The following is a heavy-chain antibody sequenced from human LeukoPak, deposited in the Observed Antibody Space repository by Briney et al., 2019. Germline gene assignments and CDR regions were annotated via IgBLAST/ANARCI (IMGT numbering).Heavy chain of an antibody. CDR2: ISSSSSTI. CDR3: AREGGLWFGEFHYYYYGMDV. Sequence: PGGSLRLSCAASGFTFSSYSMNWVRQAPGKGLEWVSYISSSSSTIYYADSVKGRFTISRDNAKNSLYLQMNSLRAEDTAVYYCAREGGLWFGEFHYYYYGMDVWGQGTTVTVSS. J-gene: IGHJ6*02. CDR1: GFTFSSYS. D-gene: IGHD3-10*01. V-gene: IGHV3-48*04.